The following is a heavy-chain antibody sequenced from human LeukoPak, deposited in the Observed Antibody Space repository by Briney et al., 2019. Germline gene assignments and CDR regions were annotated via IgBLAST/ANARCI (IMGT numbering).Heavy chain of an antibody. Sequence: SETLSLTCTFSGSSISRYYWSWIRQPPGKGLEWIGYVSYNGSTNYNPSLGSRVTISEDTSKNQFSLKLSSLTAADTAVYYCASPYTSRFDYWGQGALVTVSS. CDR2: VSYNGST. CDR1: GSSISRYY. J-gene: IGHJ4*02. D-gene: IGHD3-16*01. V-gene: IGHV4-59*01. CDR3: ASPYTSRFDY.